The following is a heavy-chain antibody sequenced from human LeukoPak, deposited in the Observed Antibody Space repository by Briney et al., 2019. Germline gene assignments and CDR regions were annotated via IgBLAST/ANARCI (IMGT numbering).Heavy chain of an antibody. CDR3: ARIPTSFPDAFDI. CDR1: GYRFTSYW. D-gene: IGHD1-1*01. CDR2: IYPSDSDP. J-gene: IGHJ3*02. V-gene: IGHV5-51*01. Sequence: GESLKISCKGSGYRFTSYWIGWVRQMPGKGLEWMGVIYPSDSDPRYSPSFQGQVTISADRSISTAYLQWGSLKASDTAMYYCARIPTSFPDAFDIWGRGTMVTVSS.